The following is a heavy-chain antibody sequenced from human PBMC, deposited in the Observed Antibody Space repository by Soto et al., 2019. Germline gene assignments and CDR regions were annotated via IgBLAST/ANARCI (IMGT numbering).Heavy chain of an antibody. D-gene: IGHD3-9*01. J-gene: IGHJ3*02. Sequence: ASVKVSCKVSGYTLTELSMHWVRQAPGKGLEWMGGFDPEDGETIYAQKFQGRVTMTEDTSTDTAYMELSSLRSEDTAVYYCATAAHTTSTFKYYDILTGLPDAFDIWGQGTMVTVSS. V-gene: IGHV1-24*01. CDR1: GYTLTELS. CDR3: ATAAHTTSTFKYYDILTGLPDAFDI. CDR2: FDPEDGET.